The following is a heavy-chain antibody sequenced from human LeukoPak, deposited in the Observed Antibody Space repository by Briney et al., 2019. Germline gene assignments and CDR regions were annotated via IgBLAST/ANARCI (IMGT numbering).Heavy chain of an antibody. Sequence: GRSLRLSCAASGFTFRNYGMHWVRQAPGKGLEWVAVISYDESKKYYADSVKGRFTISRDNSKNTLYLQMNSLRAEDTAVYYCAKDGADWGQGTLVTVSS. V-gene: IGHV3-30*18. J-gene: IGHJ4*02. CDR2: ISYDESKK. CDR1: GFTFRNYG. CDR3: AKDGAD. D-gene: IGHD3-16*01.